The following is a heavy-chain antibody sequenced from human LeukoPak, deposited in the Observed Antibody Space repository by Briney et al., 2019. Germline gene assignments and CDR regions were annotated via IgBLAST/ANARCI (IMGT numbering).Heavy chain of an antibody. CDR2: ISSSGSTI. D-gene: IGHD3-3*01. CDR3: AKEGSIFGVVIRPYYFDY. Sequence: GGSLRLSCAASGFTFSSYEMNWVRQAPGKGLEWVSYISSSGSTIYYADSVKGRFTISRDNSKNTLYLQMNSLRAEDTAVYYCAKEGSIFGVVIRPYYFDYWGQGTLVTVSS. V-gene: IGHV3-48*03. J-gene: IGHJ4*02. CDR1: GFTFSSYE.